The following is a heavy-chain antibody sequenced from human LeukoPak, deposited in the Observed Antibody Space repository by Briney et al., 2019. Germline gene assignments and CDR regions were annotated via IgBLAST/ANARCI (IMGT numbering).Heavy chain of an antibody. D-gene: IGHD1-7*01. V-gene: IGHV1-18*01. CDR2: ISAYNGNT. CDR3: ARVRLELMASDWFDP. CDR1: GYTFTSYG. Sequence: ASVKVSCKASGYTFTSYGISWVRQAPGQGLEWMGWISAYNGNTNYAQKLQGRVTMTTDTSTSTAYMELSSLRSEDTAVYYCARVRLELMASDWFDPWGQGTLVTVSS. J-gene: IGHJ5*02.